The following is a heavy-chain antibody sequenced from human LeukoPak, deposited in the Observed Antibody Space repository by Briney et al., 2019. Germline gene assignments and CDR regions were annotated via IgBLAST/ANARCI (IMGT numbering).Heavy chain of an antibody. D-gene: IGHD1-7*01. V-gene: IGHV3-74*01. Sequence: GGSLRLSCAASGFTFSNFWMHWFRQAPGKGLVWVSRINRDGSTTDYADSVKGRFTISRDNAKNTLYLQMNSLRAEDTAVYYCAKDLNWNYAVDPWGQGTLVTVSS. CDR2: INRDGSTT. CDR1: GFTFSNFW. CDR3: AKDLNWNYAVDP. J-gene: IGHJ5*02.